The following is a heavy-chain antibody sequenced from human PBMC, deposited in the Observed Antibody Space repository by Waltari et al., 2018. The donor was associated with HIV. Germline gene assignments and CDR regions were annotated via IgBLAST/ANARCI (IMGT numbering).Heavy chain of an antibody. J-gene: IGHJ5*02. V-gene: IGHV3-30*04. Sequence: QVQLVESGGGVVQPGRSLRLSWAASGLPFSRYAMHGVRQAPGKGLEWVAAMSYDGSYKYYADFVKGRFTISRDNSKNTLYVQMNSLRAEDTAVYYCARVNPDTAITGGWFDPWGQGTLVTVSA. D-gene: IGHD5-18*01. CDR3: ARVNPDTAITGGWFDP. CDR2: MSYDGSYK. CDR1: GLPFSRYA.